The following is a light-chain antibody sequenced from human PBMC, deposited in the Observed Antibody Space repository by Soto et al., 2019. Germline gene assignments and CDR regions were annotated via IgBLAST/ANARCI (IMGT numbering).Light chain of an antibody. CDR2: AAS. CDR3: QQANTFPFT. J-gene: IGKJ3*01. V-gene: IGKV1-12*02. Sequence: DIQMTQSPCSVSASVGDRVTFTCRASQHISSWLAWYQQKPGKAPKLLIAAASILQSGVPSRFSGSGYGTDFTLSISSLQPEDFATYFCQQANTFPFTFGPGTRLEIK. CDR1: QHISSW.